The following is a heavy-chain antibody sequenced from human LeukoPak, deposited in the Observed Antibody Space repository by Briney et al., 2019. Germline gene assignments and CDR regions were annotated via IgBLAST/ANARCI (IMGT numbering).Heavy chain of an antibody. CDR3: ARHCGSGSYYYYYGMDV. V-gene: IGHV4-4*02. Sequence: PSETLSLTCAVSGGSISSSNWWSWVRQPPGKGLEWIGEIYHSGSTNYNPSLKSRVTISVDKSKNQFSLKLSSVTAADTAVYYCARHCGSGSYYYYYGMDVWAKGTTVTVSS. CDR1: GGSISSSNW. CDR2: IYHSGST. D-gene: IGHD3-10*01. J-gene: IGHJ6*04.